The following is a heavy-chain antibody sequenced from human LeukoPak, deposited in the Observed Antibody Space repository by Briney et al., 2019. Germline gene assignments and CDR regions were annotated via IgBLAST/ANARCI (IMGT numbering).Heavy chain of an antibody. J-gene: IGHJ5*02. CDR3: ARQTQNNWFDP. CDR2: IYYSGST. V-gene: IGHV4-59*08. Sequence: SETLSLTCTVSGGSISSYYWSWIRQPPGKGLEWIGFIYYSGSTNYNPSLKSRVTISVDTSKNQFSLKLSSVTAADTAVYYCARQTQNNWFDPWGQGTLVTVSS. CDR1: GGSISSYY.